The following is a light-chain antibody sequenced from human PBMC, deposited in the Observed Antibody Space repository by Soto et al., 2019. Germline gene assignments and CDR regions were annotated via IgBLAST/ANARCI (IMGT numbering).Light chain of an antibody. CDR2: GAS. Sequence: DIQMTQSPSPLSASVGDRVTITCRASQSISTYLNWYQQKPGKAPKLLIYGASSLQSGVPSRFSGSGSGTEFTLTISSLQPDDFATYYCQQYNSYETFGQGTKVDIK. V-gene: IGKV1-5*01. CDR1: QSISTY. J-gene: IGKJ1*01. CDR3: QQYNSYET.